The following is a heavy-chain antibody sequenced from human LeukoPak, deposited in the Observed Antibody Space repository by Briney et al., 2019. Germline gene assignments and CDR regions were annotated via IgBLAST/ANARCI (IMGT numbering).Heavy chain of an antibody. CDR2: ISGSGGTT. CDR1: GFSFSSYA. V-gene: IGHV3-23*01. Sequence: GGSLRLSCAASGFSFSSYAMSWVRQAPGKGLEWVSAISGSGGTTYYADSVKGRFTISRDNSKTTLYLQMNSLRVEDTAVYYCAKVGATLYYFDYWGQGSLVTVSS. J-gene: IGHJ4*02. CDR3: AKVGATLYYFDY. D-gene: IGHD1-26*01.